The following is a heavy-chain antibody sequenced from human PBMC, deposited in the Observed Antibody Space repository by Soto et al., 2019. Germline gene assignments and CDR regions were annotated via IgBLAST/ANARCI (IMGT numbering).Heavy chain of an antibody. CDR1: GYSFTSYW. CDR2: IYPGDSDT. J-gene: IGHJ4*02. D-gene: IGHD3-22*01. Sequence: PGESLKISGKGSGYSFTSYWIGWVRQMPGKGLEWMGIIYPGDSDTRYSPSFQGQVTISADKSISTAYLQWSSLKASDTAMYYCARHPLYYYDSSGYYIDYWGQGTLVTVSS. V-gene: IGHV5-51*01. CDR3: ARHPLYYYDSSGYYIDY.